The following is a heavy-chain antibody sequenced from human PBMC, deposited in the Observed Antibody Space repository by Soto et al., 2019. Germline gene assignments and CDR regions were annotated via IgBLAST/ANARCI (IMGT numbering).Heavy chain of an antibody. D-gene: IGHD3-9*01. V-gene: IGHV3-11*06. J-gene: IGHJ5*02. Sequence: PGGSLRLSCAASGFNFNDYYMSWIRQAPGKGLEYIAYISSLNHYNNYADSVKGRFTISIDNAKNSLQLQMSSLRSEDTAVYYSARLVSRRYFDPWGRGTLVTVSS. CDR1: GFNFNDYY. CDR2: ISSLNHYN. CDR3: ARLVSRRYFDP.